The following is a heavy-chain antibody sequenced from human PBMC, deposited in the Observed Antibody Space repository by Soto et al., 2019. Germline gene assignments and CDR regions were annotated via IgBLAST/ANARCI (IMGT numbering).Heavy chain of an antibody. V-gene: IGHV3-30-3*01. D-gene: IGHD6-19*01. Sequence: QVQLVESGGGVVQPGRSLRLSCAASGFTFSSYAMHWVRQAPGKGLEWVAVISYDGSNKYYADSVKGRFTISRDNSKNTLYLQMNSLRAEDTAVYYCARGSGLRGSRPPRYWFDPWGQGTLVTVSS. J-gene: IGHJ5*02. CDR1: GFTFSSYA. CDR3: ARGSGLRGSRPPRYWFDP. CDR2: ISYDGSNK.